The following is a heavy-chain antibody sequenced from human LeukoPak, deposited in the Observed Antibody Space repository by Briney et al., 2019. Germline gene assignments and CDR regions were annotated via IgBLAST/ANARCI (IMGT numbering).Heavy chain of an antibody. CDR1: GYSFTSYW. J-gene: IGHJ5*02. CDR3: ARSLLPYGSGISYWFDP. Sequence: GESLKISCKGSGYSFTSYWIGWVRQMPGKGLEGMGIIYPGDSDTRYSPSFQGQVTISADKSISTAYLQWSSLKASDTAMYYCARSLLPYGSGISYWFDPWGQGTLVTVSS. D-gene: IGHD3-10*01. V-gene: IGHV5-51*01. CDR2: IYPGDSDT.